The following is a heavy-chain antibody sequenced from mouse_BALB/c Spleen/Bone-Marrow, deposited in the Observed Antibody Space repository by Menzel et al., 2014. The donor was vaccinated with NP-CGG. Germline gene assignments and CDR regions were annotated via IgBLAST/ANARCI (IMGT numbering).Heavy chain of an antibody. CDR2: IYPGNVNT. V-gene: IGHV1S56*01. D-gene: IGHD1-1*01. CDR3: ARSRYGSYYGY. CDR1: NYTFTTYY. J-gene: IGHJ2*01. Sequence: QVQLKQSGPELVKPGASVRISCKASNYTFTTYYIYWVKQRPGQGLEWIGWIYPGNVNTKYNEKFKAKATLTADKSSSTAYMQLSSLTSGDSAVYFCARSRYGSYYGYWGQGTPLTVSS.